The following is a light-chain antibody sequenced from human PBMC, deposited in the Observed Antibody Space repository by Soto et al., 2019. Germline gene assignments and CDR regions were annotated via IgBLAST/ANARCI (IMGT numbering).Light chain of an antibody. CDR3: QKYNSVPRT. Sequence: DIQMTQSPSSLSASVGDRVTITCRASQGISANLAWYQQNPGKVPKLLIYAASTLQSGVPSRFSGSGSGTDFTLTISSLQPEDVATYYCQKYNSVPRTFGQGTKVEIK. J-gene: IGKJ1*01. CDR2: AAS. V-gene: IGKV1-27*01. CDR1: QGISAN.